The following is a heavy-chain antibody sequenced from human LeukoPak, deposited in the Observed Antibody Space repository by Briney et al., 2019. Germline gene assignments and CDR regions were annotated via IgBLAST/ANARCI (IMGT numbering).Heavy chain of an antibody. J-gene: IGHJ4*02. CDR2: ISYDGSNK. D-gene: IGHD2-15*01. V-gene: IGHV3-30-3*01. CDR3: ASVAL. Sequence: GRSLRLSCAASGFTFSSYAMHWVRQAPGKGLEWVAVISYDGSNKYYADSVKGRFTISRDDSKNTLYLQMNSLRAEDTAVYYCASVALWGQGTLVTVSS. CDR1: GFTFSSYA.